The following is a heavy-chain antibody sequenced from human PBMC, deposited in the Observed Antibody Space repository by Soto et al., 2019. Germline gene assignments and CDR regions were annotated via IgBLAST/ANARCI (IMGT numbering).Heavy chain of an antibody. CDR3: ARDRMADGKVFYHYYYGMDV. D-gene: IGHD2-15*01. CDR2: IIPIFGTA. V-gene: IGHV1-69*13. Sequence: SVKVSCKASGGTFSSYAISWVRQAPGQGLEWMGGIIPIFGTANYAQKFQGRVTITADESTSTAYMELSSLRSEDTAVYYCARDRMADGKVFYHYYYGMDVWGQGTTVTVSS. CDR1: GGTFSSYA. J-gene: IGHJ6*02.